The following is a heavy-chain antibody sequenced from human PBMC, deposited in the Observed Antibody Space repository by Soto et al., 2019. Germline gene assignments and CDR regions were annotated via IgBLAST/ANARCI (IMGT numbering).Heavy chain of an antibody. D-gene: IGHD3-10*01. CDR2: ISSSSSYI. J-gene: IGHJ4*02. CDR1: GFTFSSCS. V-gene: IGHV3-21*01. CDR3: ASPPLYYYGSGTPGY. Sequence: PGGSLRLSCAASGFTFSSCSMNWVRQAPGKGLEWVSSISSSSSYIYYADSVKGRFTISRDNAKNSLYLQMNSLRAEDTAVYYCASPPLYYYGSGTPGYWGQGTLVTV.